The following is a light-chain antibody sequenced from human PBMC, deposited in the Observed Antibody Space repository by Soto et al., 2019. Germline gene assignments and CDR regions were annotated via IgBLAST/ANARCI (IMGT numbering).Light chain of an antibody. CDR2: EVS. CDR3: SSYTSSSIDYV. CDR1: SSDVGGYNY. V-gene: IGLV2-14*01. Sequence: QSALTQPASVSGSPGQSITISCTGTSSDVGGYNYVYWYQQHPGKAPKLMSYEVSNRPSGVSNRFSGSKSGNTASLTISGLQAEDEADYYCSSYTSSSIDYVFGTGTKLTVL. J-gene: IGLJ1*01.